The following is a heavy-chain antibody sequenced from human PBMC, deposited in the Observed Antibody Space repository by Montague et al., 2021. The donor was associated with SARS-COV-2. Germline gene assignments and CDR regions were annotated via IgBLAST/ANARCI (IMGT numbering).Heavy chain of an antibody. Sequence: SVKVSCKASGGTFSSYAISWVRQAPGQGLEWMGGIISIFGTANYAQKFQGRVTITADESTSTAYMELSSLRSEDTAVYYCARDHNYYGSGGYSAFDYWGQGTLVTVSS. CDR1: GGTFSSYA. V-gene: IGHV1-69*13. CDR3: ARDHNYYGSGGYSAFDY. J-gene: IGHJ4*02. D-gene: IGHD3-10*01. CDR2: IISIFGTA.